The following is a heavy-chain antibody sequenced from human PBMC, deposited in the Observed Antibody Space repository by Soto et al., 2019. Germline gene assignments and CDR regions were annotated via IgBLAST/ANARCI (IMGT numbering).Heavy chain of an antibody. D-gene: IGHD1-26*01. CDR2: IYYSGST. V-gene: IGHV4-59*01. CDR3: ARDTTSFYYYGMDV. Sequence: SETLSLTCTVSGGSISSYYWSWIRQPPGKGLEWIGYIYYSGSTNYNPSLKSRVTISVDASKNQFSLKLSSVTAADTAVYYCARDTTSFYYYGMDVWGQGTTVTVSS. CDR1: GGSISSYY. J-gene: IGHJ6*02.